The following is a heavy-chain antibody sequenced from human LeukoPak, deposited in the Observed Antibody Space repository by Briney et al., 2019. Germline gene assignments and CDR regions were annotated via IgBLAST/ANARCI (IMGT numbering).Heavy chain of an antibody. Sequence: SETLSLTCTVSGGSISSYYWGWIRQPPGKGLEWIGYIYYSGSTNYNPSLKSRVTISVDTSKNQFSLKLSSVTAADTAVYYCAREGCSSTSCYPGEKNWFDPWGQGTLVTVSS. CDR3: AREGCSSTSCYPGEKNWFDP. CDR1: GGSISSYY. CDR2: IYYSGST. J-gene: IGHJ5*02. V-gene: IGHV4-59*01. D-gene: IGHD2-2*01.